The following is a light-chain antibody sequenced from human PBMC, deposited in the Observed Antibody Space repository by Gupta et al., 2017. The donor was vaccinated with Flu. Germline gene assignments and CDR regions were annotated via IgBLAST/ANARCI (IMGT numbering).Light chain of an antibody. CDR3: QQLNTYPRT. J-gene: IGKJ1*01. CDR2: GAS. V-gene: IGKV1-9*01. Sequence: GDRVSISCRASQGISTYLAWYQQKPGKAPTLLIYGASTLQSGVPSRFSGSGSGTEFTLTISSLQPEDSATYYCQQLNTYPRTFGQGTKVEIK. CDR1: QGISTY.